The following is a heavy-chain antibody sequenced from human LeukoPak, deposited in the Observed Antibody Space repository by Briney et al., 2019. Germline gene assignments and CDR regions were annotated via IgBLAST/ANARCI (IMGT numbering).Heavy chain of an antibody. CDR2: INPNSGGT. CDR1: GYTFTGYY. CDR3: ARSIAAAGDLDY. D-gene: IGHD6-13*01. J-gene: IGHJ4*02. V-gene: IGHV1-2*02. Sequence: ASVKVSCKASGYTFTGYYMHWVRQAPGQGLEWMGWINPNSGGTNYTQKFQGRVTMTRDTSISTAYMELSRLRSDDTAVYYCARSIAAAGDLDYWGQGTLVTVSS.